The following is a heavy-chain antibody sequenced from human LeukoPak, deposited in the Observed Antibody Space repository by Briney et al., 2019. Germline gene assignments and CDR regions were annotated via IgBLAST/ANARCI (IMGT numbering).Heavy chain of an antibody. CDR3: ARGYGDYGGWDY. Sequence: PSETLSLTCAVYGGSFSGYYWSWIRQPPGKGLEWIGEINHSGSTNYNPSLKSRVTISVDTSKNQFSLKLSSVTAADTAVYYCARGYGDYGGWDYWGQGTLVTVSS. CDR1: GGSFSGYY. V-gene: IGHV4-34*01. CDR2: INHSGST. J-gene: IGHJ4*02. D-gene: IGHD4-17*01.